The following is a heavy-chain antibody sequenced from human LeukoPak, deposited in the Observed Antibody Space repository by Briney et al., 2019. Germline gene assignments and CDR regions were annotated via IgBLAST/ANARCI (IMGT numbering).Heavy chain of an antibody. V-gene: IGHV4-59*08. Sequence: SEALSLTCSVSGASISSYYWSWIRQPPGKGLEWIGYVYFSGTTSYNPSLKSRVTTSVDRSKNQSSLRLTSVTAADTAVYYCARQWLVSPLFDYWGQGTLVTVSS. CDR3: ARQWLVSPLFDY. CDR2: VYFSGTT. CDR1: GASISSYY. J-gene: IGHJ4*02. D-gene: IGHD6-19*01.